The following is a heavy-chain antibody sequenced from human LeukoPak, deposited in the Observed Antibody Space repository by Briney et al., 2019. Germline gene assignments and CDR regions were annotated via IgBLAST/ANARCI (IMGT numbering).Heavy chain of an antibody. CDR2: INHSGST. D-gene: IGHD3-16*02. CDR3: ARPRGLGELSLPFDY. V-gene: IGHV4-34*01. Sequence: SETLSLTCAVYGGSFSGYYWSWIRQPPGKGLEWIGEINHSGSTNYNPSLKSRVTISVDTSKNQFSLKLSSVTAADTAVYYCARPRGLGELSLPFDYWGQGTLVTVSS. J-gene: IGHJ4*02. CDR1: GGSFSGYY.